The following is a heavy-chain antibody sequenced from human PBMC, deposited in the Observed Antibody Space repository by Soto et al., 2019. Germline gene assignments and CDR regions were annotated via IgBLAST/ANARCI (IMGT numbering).Heavy chain of an antibody. CDR3: ASLPARSHYYYGMDV. Sequence: RLSCAASGFTFSSYGMHWVRQAPGKGLEWVAVISYDGSNKYYADSVKGRFTISRGNSKSTLYLQMNSLRAEDTAVYYCASLPARSHYYYGMDVWGQVPTVTFS. D-gene: IGHD1-26*01. CDR1: GFTFSSYG. J-gene: IGHJ6*02. V-gene: IGHV3-30*03. CDR2: ISYDGSNK.